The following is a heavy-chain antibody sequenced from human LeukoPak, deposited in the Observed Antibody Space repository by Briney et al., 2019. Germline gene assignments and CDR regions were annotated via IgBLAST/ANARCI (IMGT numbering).Heavy chain of an antibody. CDR3: AKAAWGATWSYDY. J-gene: IGHJ4*02. V-gene: IGHV3-23*01. CDR1: GFTFSNYA. Sequence: GGSLRLSCAASGFTFSNYAMSWVRQAPGKGLEWVSSISGSGATTYDADSVKGRFTISRDNSKNTLYLQMNSLRAEDTAVYYCAKAAWGATWSYDYWGQGTLVTVSS. CDR2: ISGSGATT. D-gene: IGHD1-26*01.